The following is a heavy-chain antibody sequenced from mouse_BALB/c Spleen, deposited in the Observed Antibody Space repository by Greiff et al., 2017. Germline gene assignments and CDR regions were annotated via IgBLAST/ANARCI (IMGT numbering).Heavy chain of an antibody. V-gene: IGHV1-5*01. J-gene: IGHJ3*01. D-gene: IGHD4-1*01. CDR1: GYTFTSYW. CDR3: TRSDTGGGAAY. Sequence: EVKLVESGTVLARPGASVKMSCKASGYTFTSYWMHWVKQRPGQGLEWIGAIYPGNSDTSYNQKFKGKAKLTAVTSTSTAYMELSSLTNEDSAVYYCTRSDTGGGAAYWGQGTLVTVSA. CDR2: IYPGNSDT.